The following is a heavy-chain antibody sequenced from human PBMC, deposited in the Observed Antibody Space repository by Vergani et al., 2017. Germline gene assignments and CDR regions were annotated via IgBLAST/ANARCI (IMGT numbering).Heavy chain of an antibody. D-gene: IGHD3-10*01. CDR2: IYYSGST. CDR1: GGSISSGGYY. V-gene: IGHV4-31*03. CDR3: ARTETYYYGSGSYYQNWFDP. J-gene: IGHJ5*02. Sequence: QVQLQESGPGLVKPSQTLSLTCTVSGGSISSGGYYWSWIRQHPGKGLEWIGYIYYSGSTYYNPSLKSRVTISVDTSKNQFSLKLSSVTAADTAVYYCARTETYYYGSGSYYQNWFDPWGQGTLVTVSS.